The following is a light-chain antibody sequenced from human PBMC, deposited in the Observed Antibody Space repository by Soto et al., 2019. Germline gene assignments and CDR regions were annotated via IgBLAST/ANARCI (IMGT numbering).Light chain of an antibody. Sequence: EIVLTQSPGTLSLSPGERATLSCRASQSVSSSYSAWYQQKPGQAHSLLIYGASSRATGIPDRFSGSGSGTDFTLSISRLEPEDFAVYYCQQYGSLYTFGQGTKVEIK. J-gene: IGKJ2*01. V-gene: IGKV3-20*01. CDR3: QQYGSLYT. CDR1: QSVSSSY. CDR2: GAS.